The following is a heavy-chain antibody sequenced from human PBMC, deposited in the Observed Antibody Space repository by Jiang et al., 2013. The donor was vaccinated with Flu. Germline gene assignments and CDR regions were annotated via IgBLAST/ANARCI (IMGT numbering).Heavy chain of an antibody. V-gene: IGHV6-1*01. Sequence: SQTLSLTCAISGDSVTSNSAAWNWIRQSPSRGLEWLGRTYYRSKWHNEYAVSVKSRISINADTSKNQFSLQLNSVTPEDTAMYYCARDLTVTVWSNWFDPWGQGTLVTVSS. CDR1: GDSVTSNSAA. D-gene: IGHD4-17*01. CDR2: TYYRSKWHN. CDR3: ARDLTVTVWSNWFDP. J-gene: IGHJ5*02.